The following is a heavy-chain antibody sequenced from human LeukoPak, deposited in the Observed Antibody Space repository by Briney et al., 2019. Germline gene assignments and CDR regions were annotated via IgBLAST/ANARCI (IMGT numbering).Heavy chain of an antibody. CDR2: TYHSGST. CDR1: GYSISSGYY. CDR3: ARGDNGIDY. J-gene: IGHJ4*02. D-gene: IGHD4-17*01. V-gene: IGHV4-38-2*01. Sequence: SETLSFNCAVSGYSISSGYYWGWIRQPPGKGLEWIGSTYHSGSTFYTPSLKSRITISVDTSKNQFALKLTSVTAADTAVYYCARGDNGIDYWGQGTLVTVSS.